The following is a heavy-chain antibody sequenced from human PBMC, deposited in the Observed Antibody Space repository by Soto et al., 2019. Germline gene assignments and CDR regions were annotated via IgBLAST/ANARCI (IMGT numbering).Heavy chain of an antibody. CDR3: ARDSERQWLVVLHYYYYYGMDV. Sequence: QVQLVESGGGVVQPGRSLRLSCAASGFTFSSYAMHWVRQAPGKGLEWVAVISYDGSNKYYADSVKGRFTISRDNSKNTLYLQMNSLRAEDTAVYYCARDSERQWLVVLHYYYYYGMDVWGQGTTVTVSS. CDR1: GFTFSSYA. V-gene: IGHV3-30-3*01. CDR2: ISYDGSNK. D-gene: IGHD6-19*01. J-gene: IGHJ6*02.